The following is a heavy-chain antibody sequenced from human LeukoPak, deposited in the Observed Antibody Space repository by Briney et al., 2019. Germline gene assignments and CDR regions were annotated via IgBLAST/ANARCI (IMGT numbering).Heavy chain of an antibody. J-gene: IGHJ4*02. CDR3: ARDAQPTDILTGYFAY. CDR2: INPSGGST. Sequence: ASVKVSCKASGYTFTSYYMHWVRQAPGQGLEWMGIINPSGGSTSYAQKFQGRVTMTRDPSTSTVYMELSSLRSEDTAVYYCARDAQPTDILTGYFAYWGQGTLVTVSS. D-gene: IGHD3-9*01. V-gene: IGHV1-46*01. CDR1: GYTFTSYY.